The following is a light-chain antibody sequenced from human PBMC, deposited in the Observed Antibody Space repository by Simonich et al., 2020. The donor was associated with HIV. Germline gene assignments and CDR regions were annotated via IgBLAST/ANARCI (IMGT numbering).Light chain of an antibody. CDR1: HSISSC. V-gene: IGKV1-5*03. CDR2: KAS. Sequence: DIQMTQSPSTLSASVGERITITCRASHSISSCLAWYQQRPGRAPNLLIYKASSLESGVPSRFSGSGSGTEFTLTISSLQPDDFATYYCQQCYSYPYTFGQGTKLEIK. CDR3: QQCYSYPYT. J-gene: IGKJ2*01.